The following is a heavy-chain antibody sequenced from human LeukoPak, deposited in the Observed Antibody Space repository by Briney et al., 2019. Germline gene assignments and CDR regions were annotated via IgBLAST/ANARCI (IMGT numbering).Heavy chain of an antibody. CDR1: GGSLHNYY. V-gene: IGHV4-59*01. J-gene: IGHJ3*02. D-gene: IGHD3-22*01. Sequence: SETLSLTCTVSGGSLHNYYWSWIRQPPGKGLEWIGYISYSGSTNYNPSLKSRVTISVDTSKNQFSLKLSSVTAADTAVYYCARGGSGYDAFDIWGQGTMVTVSS. CDR3: ARGGSGYDAFDI. CDR2: ISYSGST.